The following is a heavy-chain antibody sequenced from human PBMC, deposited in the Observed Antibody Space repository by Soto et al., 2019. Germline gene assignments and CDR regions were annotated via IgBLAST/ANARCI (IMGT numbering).Heavy chain of an antibody. Sequence: SGPTLVNPTQTLTLTCTFSGFSLSTSGVGVGWIRQPPGKALEWLALIYWNDDKRYSPSLKSRLTITKDTSKNQVVLTMTNMDPVDTATYFCVHRRLDTLVVPPAIGEYWFDPWGPGTLVTVSS. J-gene: IGHJ5*02. CDR1: GFSLSTSGVG. CDR2: IYWNDDK. CDR3: VHRRLDTLVVPPAIGEYWFDP. V-gene: IGHV2-5*01. D-gene: IGHD2-2*01.